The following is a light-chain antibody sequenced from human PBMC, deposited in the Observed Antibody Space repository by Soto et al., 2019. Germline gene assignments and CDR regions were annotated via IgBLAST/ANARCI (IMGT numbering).Light chain of an antibody. J-gene: IGLJ1*01. V-gene: IGLV2-23*01. CDR2: EGS. CDR1: SSDVGSYNL. Sequence: QSALTQPASVSGSPGQSITISCTGTSSDVGSYNLVSWYQQHPGKAPKLMIYEGSKRPSGVSNRFSGSKSGNTASLTISGXXXXXXXDYYCCSYAGSSAYVFGTGTKLTVL. CDR3: CSYAGSSAYV.